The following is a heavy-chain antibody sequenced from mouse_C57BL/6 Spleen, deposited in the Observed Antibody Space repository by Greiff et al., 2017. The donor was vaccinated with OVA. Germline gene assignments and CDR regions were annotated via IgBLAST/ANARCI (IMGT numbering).Heavy chain of an antibody. CDR1: GYTFTDYY. D-gene: IGHD1-1*01. V-gene: IGHV1-76*01. CDR3: ARGDYGSSLFDY. Sequence: QVQLKQSGAELVRPGASVKLSCKASGYTFTDYYINWVKQRPGQGLEWIARIYPGSGNTYYNEKFKGKATLTAEKSSSTAYMQLSSLTSEDSAVYFCARGDYGSSLFDYWGQGTTLTVS. J-gene: IGHJ2*01. CDR2: IYPGSGNT.